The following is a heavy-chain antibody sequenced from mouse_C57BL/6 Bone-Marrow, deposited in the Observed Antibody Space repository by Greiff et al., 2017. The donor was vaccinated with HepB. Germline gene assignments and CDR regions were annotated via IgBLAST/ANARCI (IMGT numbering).Heavy chain of an antibody. CDR2: IHPNSGST. CDR1: GYTFTSYW. Sequence: QVQLQQSGAELVKPGASVKLSCKASGYTFTSYWMHWVNQRPGQGLEWIGMIHPNSGSTNYNEKFKSKATLTVDKSSSTAYMQLSSLTSEDSAVYYCARNPVLLSYYFDYWGQGTTLTVSS. CDR3: ARNPVLLSYYFDY. V-gene: IGHV1-64*01. J-gene: IGHJ2*01. D-gene: IGHD2-1*01.